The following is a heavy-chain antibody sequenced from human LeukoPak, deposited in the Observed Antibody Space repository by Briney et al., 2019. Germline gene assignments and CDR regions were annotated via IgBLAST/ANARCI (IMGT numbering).Heavy chain of an antibody. CDR3: AKDRHNNYVTGSSSMIDY. D-gene: IGHD3-10*01. CDR2: IGGGGDKT. CDR1: GFTFNTYA. V-gene: IGHV3-23*01. J-gene: IGHJ4*02. Sequence: GGPLRLSCVASGFTFNTYAMTWVRQAPGKGLEWVSTIGGGGDKTYYADSVKGRFTISRDNSKNTLHLQMNSLRAEDTALYYCAKDRHNNYVTGSSSMIDYWGQGTLVTVSS.